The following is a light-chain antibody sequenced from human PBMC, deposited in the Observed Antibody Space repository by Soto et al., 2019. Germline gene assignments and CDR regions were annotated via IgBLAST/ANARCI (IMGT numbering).Light chain of an antibody. J-gene: IGKJ2*01. Sequence: DIQMTQSPSSLSASVGDRITITCPASQDISNYLNWYQQKPGKAPKLLIYDASNLETGVPSRFSGSGSGTDFTFTISSLQPEDIATYYCQQYDNLPGTFGQGTKVDIK. CDR3: QQYDNLPGT. V-gene: IGKV1-33*01. CDR1: QDISNY. CDR2: DAS.